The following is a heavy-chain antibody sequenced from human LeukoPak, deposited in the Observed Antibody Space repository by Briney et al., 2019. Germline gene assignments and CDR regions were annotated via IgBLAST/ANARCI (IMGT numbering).Heavy chain of an antibody. J-gene: IGHJ5*02. Sequence: PGGSLRLSCAASGFTVSSNYMSGVRQAPGKGLEWVSVIYSGGSTYYADSVKGRFTISRDNSKNTLYLQMNSLRAEDTAVYYCAREGTSYCSGGSCYDNWFDPWGQGTLVTVSS. V-gene: IGHV3-53*01. CDR3: AREGTSYCSGGSCYDNWFDP. CDR1: GFTVSSNY. D-gene: IGHD2-15*01. CDR2: IYSGGST.